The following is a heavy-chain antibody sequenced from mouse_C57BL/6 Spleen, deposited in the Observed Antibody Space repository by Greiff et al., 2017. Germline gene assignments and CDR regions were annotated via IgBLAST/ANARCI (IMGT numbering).Heavy chain of an antibody. Sequence: QVQLQQSGPELVKPGASVKISCKASGYAFRSSWMNWVKQRPGKGLEWIGRIYPGDGDTNYNGKFKGKATLTADKSSSTAYMQLSSLTSEDTAVYFCARGSDYSNAMDYWGQGTSVTVSS. D-gene: IGHD2-12*01. CDR2: IYPGDGDT. J-gene: IGHJ4*01. V-gene: IGHV1-82*01. CDR3: ARGSDYSNAMDY. CDR1: GYAFRSSW.